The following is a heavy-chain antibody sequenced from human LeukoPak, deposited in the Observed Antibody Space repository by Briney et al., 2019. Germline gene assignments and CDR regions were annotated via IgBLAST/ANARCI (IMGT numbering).Heavy chain of an antibody. CDR2: VYYTGST. D-gene: IGHD3-10*01. CDR3: ARHSDSGSLSRPFDP. CDR1: GDSVTSGTFY. Sequence: SETLSLTCTVSGDSVTSGTFYWAWLRQPPGKGLEWIATVYYTGSTYYNPSLKSRVTISMDTSKNQFSLDLRSVVAPDTAVYYCARHSDSGSLSRPFDPWGQGTLVTVSS. V-gene: IGHV4-39*01. J-gene: IGHJ5*02.